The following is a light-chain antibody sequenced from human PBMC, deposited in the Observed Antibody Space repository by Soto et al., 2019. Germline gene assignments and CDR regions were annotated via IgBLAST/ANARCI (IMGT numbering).Light chain of an antibody. Sequence: SYELTQPPSVSVSPGQTARITCSGDALPKQYAYWYQQKPGQAPVLVIYKDSERPSGIPERFSGSSSGTTVTLTISGVQAEDEADYYCQSADSSGTYARFGGGTKVTVL. V-gene: IGLV3-25*03. CDR1: ALPKQY. CDR3: QSADSSGTYAR. J-gene: IGLJ2*01. CDR2: KDS.